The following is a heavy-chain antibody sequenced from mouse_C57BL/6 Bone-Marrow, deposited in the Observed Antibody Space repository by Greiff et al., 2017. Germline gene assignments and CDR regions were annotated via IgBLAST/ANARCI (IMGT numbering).Heavy chain of an antibody. CDR2: IWRGGST. CDR3: AKGGTTVVATRGYYAMDY. Sequence: QVQLQQSGPGLVQPSQSLSITCTVSGFSLTSYGVHWVRQSPGKGLEWLGVIWRGGSTDYNAAFMSRLSITKDNSESQVFFKMNSLQADDTAIYYCAKGGTTVVATRGYYAMDYWGQGTSVTVSS. V-gene: IGHV2-5*01. J-gene: IGHJ4*01. CDR1: GFSLTSYG. D-gene: IGHD1-1*01.